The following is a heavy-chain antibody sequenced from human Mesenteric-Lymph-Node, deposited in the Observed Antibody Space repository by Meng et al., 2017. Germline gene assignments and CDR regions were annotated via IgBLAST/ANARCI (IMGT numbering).Heavy chain of an antibody. J-gene: IGHJ1*01. V-gene: IGHV1-2*02. Sequence: GELVQVVAEVKKPGGSVKVSCKASGYTFTGYYMHWVRQAPGQGLEWMGWINPNSGGTNYAQKFQGRVTMTRDTSISTAYMELSRLRSDDTAVYYCASENSSGYLGYFQHWGQGTLVTVSS. CDR3: ASENSSGYLGYFQH. CDR1: GYTFTGYY. D-gene: IGHD3-22*01. CDR2: INPNSGGT.